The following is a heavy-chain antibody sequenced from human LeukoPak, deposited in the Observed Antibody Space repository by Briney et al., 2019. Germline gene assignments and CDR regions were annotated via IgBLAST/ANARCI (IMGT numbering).Heavy chain of an antibody. Sequence: GGSLRLSCAASGFTFSSYSMNWVRQAPGKGLEWVSYISSSSSTIYYADSVKGRFTISRDNAKNSLYLQMNSLRAEDTAVYYCAREGMATIRSWSVPPSPIFDYWGQGTLVTVSS. V-gene: IGHV3-48*04. D-gene: IGHD5-24*01. CDR1: GFTFSSYS. J-gene: IGHJ4*02. CDR2: ISSSSSTI. CDR3: AREGMATIRSWSVPPSPIFDY.